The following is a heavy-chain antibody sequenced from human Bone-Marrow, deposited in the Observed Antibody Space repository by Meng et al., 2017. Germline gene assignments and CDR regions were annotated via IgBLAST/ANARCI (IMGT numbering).Heavy chain of an antibody. CDR2: INHSGST. J-gene: IGHJ4*02. Sequence: SETLSPTCAVYGGSFSGYYWSWIRQPPGKGLEWIGEINHSGSTNYNPSLKSRVTISVDTSKNQFSLKLSAVTAADTAVYYCARGHYYYYGSGSYYRGPYYFDYWGQGTLVTVSS. CDR3: ARGHYYYYGSGSYYRGPYYFDY. CDR1: GGSFSGYY. D-gene: IGHD3-10*01. V-gene: IGHV4-34*01.